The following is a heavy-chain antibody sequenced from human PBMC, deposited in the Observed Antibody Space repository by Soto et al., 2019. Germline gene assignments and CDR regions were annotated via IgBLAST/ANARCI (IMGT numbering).Heavy chain of an antibody. Sequence: PSETLSLTCTVSGGSISSYYWTWIRQPPGKGLEWIGFMYNSGSTHYNPSLKSRVTISLDTSKNQFSLNLRSVTAAGTAVYYCASRGYHYGSGSYPLDYWGQGTLVTVSS. CDR1: GGSISSYY. J-gene: IGHJ4*02. CDR2: MYNSGST. D-gene: IGHD3-10*01. V-gene: IGHV4-59*08. CDR3: ASRGYHYGSGSYPLDY.